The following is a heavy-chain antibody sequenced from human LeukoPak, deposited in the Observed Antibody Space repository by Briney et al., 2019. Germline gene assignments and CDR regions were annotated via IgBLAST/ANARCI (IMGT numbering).Heavy chain of an antibody. J-gene: IGHJ3*02. D-gene: IGHD2-15*01. CDR2: ISGSGGST. Sequence: GGSLRLSCAASGFTFSSYGMSWVRQAPGKGLEWVSAISGSGGSTYYADSVKGRFTISRDNSKNTLYLQMNSLRAEDTAVYYCARDAPFYCSGGSCQGAFDIWGQGTMVTVSS. CDR3: ARDAPFYCSGGSCQGAFDI. CDR1: GFTFSSYG. V-gene: IGHV3-23*01.